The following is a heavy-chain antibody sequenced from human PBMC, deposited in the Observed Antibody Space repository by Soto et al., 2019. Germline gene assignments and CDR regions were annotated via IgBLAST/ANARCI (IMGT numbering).Heavy chain of an antibody. D-gene: IGHD3-10*01. J-gene: IGHJ5*02. CDR2: IFPSDSDT. CDR1: GYSFTTSW. Sequence: PGESLKISCKASGYSFTTSWIGWVRQMPRKGLEWMGIIFPSDSDTRYSPSFQGQVTISVDKSISTAYLQWSSLKASDTAMYYCARRPGSWFDPWGQGTLVTVSS. V-gene: IGHV5-51*01. CDR3: ARRPGSWFDP.